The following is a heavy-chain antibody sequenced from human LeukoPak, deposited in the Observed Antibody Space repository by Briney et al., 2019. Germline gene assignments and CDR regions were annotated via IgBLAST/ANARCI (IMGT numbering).Heavy chain of an antibody. CDR3: ARPRRPTLFGVVDPNWFDP. V-gene: IGHV4-59*01. J-gene: IGHJ5*02. CDR2: IYYSGST. D-gene: IGHD3-3*01. Sequence: SETLSLTCTVSGGSISSNYWSWIRQPPGKGLERIGYIYYSGSTDYNPSLKSRVTISVDTSKNQFSLKLSSVTAADTAVYYCARPRRPTLFGVVDPNWFDPWGQGTLVTVSS. CDR1: GGSISSNY.